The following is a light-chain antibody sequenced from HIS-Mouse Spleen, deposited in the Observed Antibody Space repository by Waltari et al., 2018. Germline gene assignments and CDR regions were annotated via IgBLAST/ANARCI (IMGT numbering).Light chain of an antibody. CDR1: ALPKKY. Sequence: SYELTQPPSVSVSPGQTARITCSGDALPKKYAYSYQQKSGQAPGLVIYEDSKRPSGIPERFSGSSSGTMATLTISGAKVEDEADYYCYSTDSSGNHRVFGGGTKLTVL. CDR3: YSTDSSGNHRV. J-gene: IGLJ2*01. V-gene: IGLV3-10*01. CDR2: EDS.